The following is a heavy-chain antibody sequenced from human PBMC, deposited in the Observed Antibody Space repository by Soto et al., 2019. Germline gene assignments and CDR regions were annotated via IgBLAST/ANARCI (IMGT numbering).Heavy chain of an antibody. V-gene: IGHV4-59*01. J-gene: IGHJ4*02. CDR2: IYYSGNT. CDR1: GGSMSSYY. D-gene: IGHD6-13*01. CDR3: ARGIGQQLPPLD. Sequence: SETLSLTCTVSGGSMSSYYWSWIRQPPGKGLEWIGYIYYSGNTNYNPSLKSRVTISIDASKNQFSLELSSVTAADSAVYFCARGIGQQLPPLDWGQGTLVTVSS.